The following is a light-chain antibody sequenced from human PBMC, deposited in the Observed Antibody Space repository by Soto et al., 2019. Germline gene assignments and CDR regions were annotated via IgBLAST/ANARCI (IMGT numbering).Light chain of an antibody. CDR2: EVN. V-gene: IGLV2-8*01. CDR3: SSYEGSNWVV. Sequence: QSALTQPPSASGSPGQSVTISCTGTNSDVGGYNYVSWYQQYPGKAPKLIIYEVNERPSGVPDLFSGSKSGNKASLTVSGLLTADEAAYYCSSYEGSNWVVFGAGTKVTVL. J-gene: IGLJ1*01. CDR1: NSDVGGYNY.